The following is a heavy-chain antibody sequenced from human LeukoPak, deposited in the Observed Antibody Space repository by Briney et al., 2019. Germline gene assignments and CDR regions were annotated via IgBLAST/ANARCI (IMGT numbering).Heavy chain of an antibody. CDR2: IIPIFGIA. J-gene: IGHJ4*02. D-gene: IGHD2-15*01. Sequence: GASVKVSCKASGGTFSSYAISWVQQAPGRGLEWMGRIIPIFGIANYAQKFQGRVTITADKSTSTAYMELSSLRSEDTAVYYCARAGYCSGGSCFALDYWGQGTLVTVSS. CDR1: GGTFSSYA. V-gene: IGHV1-69*04. CDR3: ARAGYCSGGSCFALDY.